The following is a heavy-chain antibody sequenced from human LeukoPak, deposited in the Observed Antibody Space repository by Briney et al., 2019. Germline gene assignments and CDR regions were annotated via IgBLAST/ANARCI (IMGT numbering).Heavy chain of an antibody. CDR1: GYTFTSYA. CDR2: IIPIFGTA. V-gene: IGHV1-69*13. D-gene: IGHD3-3*01. J-gene: IGHJ4*02. Sequence: ASVKVSCKASGYTFTSYAISWVRQAPGQGLEWMGGIIPIFGTANYAQKFQGRVTITADESTSTAYMELSSLRSEDTAVYYCAREGAWSGYYFGYFDYWGQGTLVTVSS. CDR3: AREGAWSGYYFGYFDY.